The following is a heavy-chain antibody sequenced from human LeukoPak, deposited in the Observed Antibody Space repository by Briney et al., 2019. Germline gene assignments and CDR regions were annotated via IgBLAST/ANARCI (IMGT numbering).Heavy chain of an antibody. V-gene: IGHV3-48*03. CDR1: GFTFSSYE. CDR2: ISSSGSTI. J-gene: IGHJ4*02. CDR3: ARMREFMGELSLSYFDY. D-gene: IGHD3-16*02. Sequence: PGGSLRLSCAASGFTFSSYEMNWVRQAPGKGLEWVSYISSSGSTIYYADSVKGRFTISRDNAKNSLYLQMNSLRAEDTAVYYCARMREFMGELSLSYFDYWGQGTLVTVSS.